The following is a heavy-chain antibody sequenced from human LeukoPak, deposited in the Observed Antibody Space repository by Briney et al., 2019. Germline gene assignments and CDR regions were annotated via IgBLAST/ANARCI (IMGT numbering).Heavy chain of an antibody. CDR3: ATLAVVAT. CDR2: IHNDGTNK. Sequence: GGSLRLSCAASRFTYSTYHMHWVRQAPGKGLEWVAFIHNDGTNKYYVDSVRGRFTISRDNSKNTLFLQMNSLRTEDTAVYYCATLAVVATWGQGILVTVSS. CDR1: RFTYSTYH. J-gene: IGHJ4*02. V-gene: IGHV3-30*02. D-gene: IGHD6-19*01.